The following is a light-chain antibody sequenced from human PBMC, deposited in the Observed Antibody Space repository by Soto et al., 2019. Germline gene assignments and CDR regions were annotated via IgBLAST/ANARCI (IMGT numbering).Light chain of an antibody. V-gene: IGLV2-23*01. Sequence: QSALTQPASVSGSPGQSSTISFTGTSNDIGNSNLVSWYQQHPDRAPILLIYEDTKRPSGISDRFAGSTSGNTASLTISGLRAEDGAIYPGSSYAGFNRFGAGAQRTV. CDR3: SSYAGFNR. CDR2: EDT. J-gene: IGLJ2*01. CDR1: SNDIGNSNL.